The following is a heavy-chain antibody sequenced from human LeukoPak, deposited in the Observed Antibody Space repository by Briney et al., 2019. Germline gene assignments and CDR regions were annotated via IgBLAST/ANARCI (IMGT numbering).Heavy chain of an antibody. J-gene: IGHJ4*02. Sequence: PGGSLRLSCAASGFTFSSYWMSWVRQAPGKGLEWVANIKQDGSEKYYVDSVKGRFTISRDNAKNSLYLQMNSLRAEDTAVYYCARDRYYDFWSGYFPYYFDYWGRGTLVTVSS. CDR2: IKQDGSEK. CDR1: GFTFSSYW. V-gene: IGHV3-7*01. CDR3: ARDRYYDFWSGYFPYYFDY. D-gene: IGHD3-3*01.